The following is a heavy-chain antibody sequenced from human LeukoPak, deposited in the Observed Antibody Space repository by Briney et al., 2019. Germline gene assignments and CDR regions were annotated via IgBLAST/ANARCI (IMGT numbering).Heavy chain of an antibody. D-gene: IGHD3-22*01. CDR1: GFTFSGYE. CDR3: ARANYDGSGYFDY. V-gene: IGHV3-48*03. CDR2: ISSTGRTI. J-gene: IGHJ4*02. Sequence: GGSLRLSCAASGFTFSGYEMNWVRQAPGKGLEWISYISSTGRTIYYADSVKGRFTISRDNAKNSLYLQMNSLRAEDTAVYYCARANYDGSGYFDYWGQGALVTVSS.